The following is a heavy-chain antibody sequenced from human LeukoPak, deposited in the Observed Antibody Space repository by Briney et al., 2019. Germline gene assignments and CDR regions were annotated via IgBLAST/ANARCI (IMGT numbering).Heavy chain of an antibody. CDR2: IYYSRST. CDR3: ASRSSSGYSYGYREDY. J-gene: IGHJ4*02. Sequence: SETLSLTCTVSGGSISSSSYYWGWIRQPPGKGLEWIGSIYYSRSTYYNPSLKSRVTISVDTSKNQFSLKLSSVTAADTAVYYCASRSSSGYSYGYREDYWGQGTLVTVSS. CDR1: GGSISSSSYY. D-gene: IGHD5-18*01. V-gene: IGHV4-39*01.